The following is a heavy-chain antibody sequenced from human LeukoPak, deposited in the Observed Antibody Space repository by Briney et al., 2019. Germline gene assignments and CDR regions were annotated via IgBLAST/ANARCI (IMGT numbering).Heavy chain of an antibody. J-gene: IGHJ4*02. D-gene: IGHD2-2*01. CDR2: ISTGGSTI. V-gene: IGHV3-48*03. CDR3: ARDRGWDIVVAPAVRTGYDY. CDR1: GFTFSSYE. Sequence: GGSLRLSCAASGFTFSSYEMNWVRQAPGKGLEWVSYISTGGSTIYYADSVKGRFTISRDNAKNSLYLQMNSLRAEDTAVYYCARDRGWDIVVAPAVRTGYDYWGQGTLVTVSS.